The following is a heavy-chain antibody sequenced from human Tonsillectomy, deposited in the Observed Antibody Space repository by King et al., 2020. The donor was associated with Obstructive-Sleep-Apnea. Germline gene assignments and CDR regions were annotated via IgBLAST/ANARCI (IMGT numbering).Heavy chain of an antibody. D-gene: IGHD7-27*01. V-gene: IGHV3-30*18. CDR3: AKDAGEGPLVY. J-gene: IGHJ4*02. CDR2: ISYDGSIK. Sequence: VQLVQSGGGVVQPGRSLRLSCAASGFTFSSYGMHWVRQAPGKGLEGVAVISYDGSIKYYADSVKGRFTISRDNSKNTLYLQMNSLRAEDTAVYYCAKDAGEGPLVYWGQGTLVTVSS. CDR1: GFTFSSYG.